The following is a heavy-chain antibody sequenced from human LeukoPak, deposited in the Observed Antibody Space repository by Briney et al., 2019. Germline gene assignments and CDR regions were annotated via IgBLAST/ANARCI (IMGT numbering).Heavy chain of an antibody. D-gene: IGHD6-6*01. CDR1: GDSISSSGYT. V-gene: IGHV4-39*01. Sequence: PSETLSLTCTVSGDSISSSGYTWGWIRQPPEKGLEWIGNIHYSGSTYYSPSLKSRVTISVDTSKNQFSLKLSSVTAADTAVYYCASEYSRLLAFDIWGQGTMVTVSS. CDR2: IHYSGST. J-gene: IGHJ3*02. CDR3: ASEYSRLLAFDI.